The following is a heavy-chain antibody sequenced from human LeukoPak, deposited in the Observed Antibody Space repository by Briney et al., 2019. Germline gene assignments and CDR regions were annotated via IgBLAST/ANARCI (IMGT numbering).Heavy chain of an antibody. V-gene: IGHV4-59*01. CDR2: IYYKGTA. CDR3: ARAGIYYASGNYLGY. CDR1: GGSISSYY. J-gene: IGHJ4*02. Sequence: SETLSLTCTVSGGSISSYYWSWIRLPPGKGLEWIGYIYYKGTANYNPSLKSRVAISVDTSKNQVSLKLTSVTAADTAVYYCARAGIYYASGNYLGYWGQGSLVTVSS. D-gene: IGHD3-10*01.